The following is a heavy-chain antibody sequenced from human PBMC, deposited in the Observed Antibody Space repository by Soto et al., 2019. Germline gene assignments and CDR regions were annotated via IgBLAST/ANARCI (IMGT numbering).Heavy chain of an antibody. J-gene: IGHJ4*02. D-gene: IGHD3-22*01. CDR2: IYSGGST. CDR1: GFTVSSNY. CDR3: AREDSSGYRSFDY. V-gene: IGHV3-66*01. Sequence: GGSLRLSCAASGFTVSSNYMSWVRQAPGKGLEWVSVIYSGGSTYYADSVKGRFTISRDNSKNTLYLQMNSLRAEDTAVYYCAREDSSGYRSFDYWGQGTLVTVSS.